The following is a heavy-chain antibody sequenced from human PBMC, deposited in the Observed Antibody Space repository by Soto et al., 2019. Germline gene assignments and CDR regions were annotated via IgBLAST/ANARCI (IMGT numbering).Heavy chain of an antibody. Sequence: PSETLSLTCTVSGGSISTYYWSWIRRPPGKGLEWIGYIYNSGSTHSNPSLQSRVTISVDTSKNQLSLKLSSVTAADTAIYYCARARITMVREVIKYNMDVWGQGTTVTVSS. V-gene: IGHV4-59*01. J-gene: IGHJ6*02. CDR2: IYNSGST. CDR1: GGSISTYY. D-gene: IGHD3-10*01. CDR3: ARARITMVREVIKYNMDV.